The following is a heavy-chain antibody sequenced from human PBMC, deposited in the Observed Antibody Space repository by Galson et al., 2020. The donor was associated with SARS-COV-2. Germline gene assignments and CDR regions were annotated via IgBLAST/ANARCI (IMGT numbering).Heavy chain of an antibody. J-gene: IGHJ4*02. CDR2: ISSSGTTL. Sequence: GESLKISCAASGFIFSDYYMSWIRPAPGKGLEWVSSISSSGTTLYYADSVKGRFTISRDNAKNSLYLQMNSLRADDPAVYYCARGTLRSRVDSWGQGTLVTVSS. V-gene: IGHV3-11*01. CDR1: GFIFSDYY. D-gene: IGHD4-17*01. CDR3: ARGTLRSRVDS.